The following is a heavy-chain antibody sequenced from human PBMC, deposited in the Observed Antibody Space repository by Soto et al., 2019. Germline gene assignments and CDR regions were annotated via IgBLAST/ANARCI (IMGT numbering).Heavy chain of an antibody. V-gene: IGHV3-7*01. D-gene: IGHD4-17*01. J-gene: IGHJ6*03. CDR2: IKQDGSDK. CDR3: ARTPAMVTSGNYYYYMDV. Sequence: GGSLRLSCAASGFTLSIYWMNWVRQAPGKGLEWVANIKQDGSDKYYLDSVKGRFTISRDNAKNSLYLQMNSLRAEDTAVYYCARTPAMVTSGNYYYYMDVWGKGTTVTVSS. CDR1: GFTLSIYW.